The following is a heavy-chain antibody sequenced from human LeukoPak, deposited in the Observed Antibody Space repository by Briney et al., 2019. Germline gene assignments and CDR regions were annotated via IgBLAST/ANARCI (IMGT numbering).Heavy chain of an antibody. CDR2: IIPIFGTA. D-gene: IGHD3-16*01. CDR1: GYSFTNFK. V-gene: IGHV1-69*06. J-gene: IGHJ4*02. Sequence: GASVKVSCKSSGYSFTNFKIIWVRQATGQGLEWMGGIIPIFGTANYAQKFRGRVTITADKSTRTAYMELSSLRSEDTAVYYCARDNDSRDPPHFDYWGQGTMVTVSS. CDR3: ARDNDSRDPPHFDY.